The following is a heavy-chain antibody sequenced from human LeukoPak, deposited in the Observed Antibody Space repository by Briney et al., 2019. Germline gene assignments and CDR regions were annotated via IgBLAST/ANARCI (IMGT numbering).Heavy chain of an antibody. Sequence: GGSLRLSCAPSGFTFEAYGMSWVRQAPGKGLEWVSGILWNGDNTVYADSVKGRFTISRDNAKNSLYLQMNSLRAEDTALYHCARRICNGGSCYLDYWGQGTLVTVSS. CDR3: ARRICNGGSCYLDY. J-gene: IGHJ4*02. D-gene: IGHD2-15*01. CDR2: ILWNGDNT. V-gene: IGHV3-20*01. CDR1: GFTFEAYG.